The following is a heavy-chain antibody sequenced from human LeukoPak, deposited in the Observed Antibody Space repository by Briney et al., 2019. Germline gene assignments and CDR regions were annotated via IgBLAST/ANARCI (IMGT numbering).Heavy chain of an antibody. CDR3: TKVRLPSRNSLPHFDH. J-gene: IGHJ4*02. Sequence: GGSLRLSCSVSGFTLSTYSIHWVRQGPGKGLEWVTVLSFDGTTKYFADSVKGRFAVSRDISQNRLYLQLNNLTFEDTAVYYCTKVRLPSRNSLPHFDHWGQGTLVTVSS. CDR2: LSFDGTTK. CDR1: GFTLSTYS. V-gene: IGHV3-30*01. D-gene: IGHD1-14*01.